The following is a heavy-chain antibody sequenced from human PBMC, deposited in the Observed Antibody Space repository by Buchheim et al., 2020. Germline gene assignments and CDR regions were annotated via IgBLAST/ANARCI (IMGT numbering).Heavy chain of an antibody. CDR2: ISYDGSNK. CDR3: AKDGGGGSYSPLNWFDP. V-gene: IGHV3-30*18. D-gene: IGHD1-26*01. Sequence: QVQLVESGGGVVQPGRSLRLSCAASGFTFSTYGMHWVRQAPGKGLEWVAVISYDGSNKYYADSVKGRFTISRDNSKNTLYLQMNSLRAEDTAVYYCAKDGGGGSYSPLNWFDPWGQGTL. J-gene: IGHJ5*02. CDR1: GFTFSTYG.